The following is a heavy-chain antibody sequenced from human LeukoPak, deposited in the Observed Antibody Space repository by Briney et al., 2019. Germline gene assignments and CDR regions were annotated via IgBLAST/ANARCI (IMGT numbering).Heavy chain of an antibody. CDR1: GGSFSGYY. CDR2: INHSGNT. Sequence: SETLSLTCAVYGGSFSGYYWSWIRQPPGKGLEWIGEINHSGNTNYNPSLKSRVTISVDRSKNQFSLKLSSVTAADTAVYYCARTYCGGDCRGYYYHYYMDVWGKGTTVTISS. J-gene: IGHJ6*03. CDR3: ARTYCGGDCRGYYYHYYMDV. V-gene: IGHV4-34*01. D-gene: IGHD2-21*02.